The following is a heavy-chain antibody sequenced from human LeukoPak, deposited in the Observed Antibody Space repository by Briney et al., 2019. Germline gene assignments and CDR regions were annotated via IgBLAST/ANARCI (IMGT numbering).Heavy chain of an antibody. Sequence: SGGSLRLSCAASGFIFSNYAMSWVRQAPGKGLEWVSAISGGGGPTYYADSVKGRFTISRDNSKNTLYLQMNSLRAEDAAVYFCAKNSGYSWQYFFDYWGQGTLVTVSS. CDR3: AKNSGYSWQYFFDY. CDR1: GFIFSNYA. CDR2: ISGGGGPT. J-gene: IGHJ4*02. V-gene: IGHV3-23*01. D-gene: IGHD6-25*01.